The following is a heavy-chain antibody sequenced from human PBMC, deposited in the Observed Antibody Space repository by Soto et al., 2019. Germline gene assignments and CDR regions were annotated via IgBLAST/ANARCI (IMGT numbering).Heavy chain of an antibody. D-gene: IGHD3-22*01. J-gene: IGHJ4*02. CDR2: ISYDGSNK. CDR1: GFTFSSYA. Sequence: GGSLRLSCAASGFTFSSYAMHWVRQAPGKGLEWVAVISYDGSNKYYADSVKGRFTISRDNSKNTLYLQMNSLRAEDTAVYYCARDYYDSSGYAYFDYWGQGTLVTVSS. V-gene: IGHV3-30-3*01. CDR3: ARDYYDSSGYAYFDY.